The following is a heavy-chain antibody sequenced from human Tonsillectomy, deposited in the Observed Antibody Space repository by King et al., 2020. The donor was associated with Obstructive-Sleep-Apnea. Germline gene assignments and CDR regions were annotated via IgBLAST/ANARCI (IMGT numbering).Heavy chain of an antibody. J-gene: IGHJ3*02. CDR3: AHSLSSSGYWDHDAFDI. Sequence: ITLKESDPTLVKPTQTLTLTCTFSGFSFSRCGVGVGWIRQPPGKALEWLALLYCNDDKRYRPSLKNRVTITKDTSKNQVVLTMTNMDPVDTATYYCAHSLSSSGYWDHDAFDIWGQGTMVTVSS. V-gene: IGHV2-5*01. CDR1: GFSFSRCGVG. CDR2: LYCNDDK. D-gene: IGHD3-22*01.